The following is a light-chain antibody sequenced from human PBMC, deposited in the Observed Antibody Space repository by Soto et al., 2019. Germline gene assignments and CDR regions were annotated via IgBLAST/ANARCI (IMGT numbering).Light chain of an antibody. J-gene: IGLJ1*01. CDR1: SSDVGGYNY. CDR2: DVS. Sequence: QSALTQPRSVSGSPGQSVTISCTGTSSDVGGYNYVSWYQQHPGKAPKLMIYDVSKRPSGVPYRFSGSKSGNTASLTISGIQAEDEGDYYCATWDDSLNGLYVFGPGTKLTVL. V-gene: IGLV2-11*01. CDR3: ATWDDSLNGLYV.